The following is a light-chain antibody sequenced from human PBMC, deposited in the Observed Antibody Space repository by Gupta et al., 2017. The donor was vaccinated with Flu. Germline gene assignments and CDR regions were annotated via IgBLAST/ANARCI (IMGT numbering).Light chain of an antibody. Sequence: TSSDIGGYDFVSWYQQYPGKAPRLIIYDVTERPSGVSHRFSGSKSDNTASLTISDLQPEDEGIYFCSSYTRTSPYVFGLGTQVTV. CDR1: SSDIGGYDF. J-gene: IGLJ1*01. V-gene: IGLV2-14*03. CDR2: DVT. CDR3: SSYTRTSPYV.